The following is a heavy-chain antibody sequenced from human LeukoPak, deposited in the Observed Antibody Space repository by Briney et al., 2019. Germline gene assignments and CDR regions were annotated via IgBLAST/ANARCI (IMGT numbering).Heavy chain of an antibody. V-gene: IGHV4-34*01. CDR2: INHSGST. CDR1: GGSFSGYY. J-gene: IGHJ4*02. D-gene: IGHD2-15*01. CDR3: ARGFGYCSGGSCYSGPYYFDY. Sequence: SETLSLTCAVYGGSFSGYYWSWIRQPPGKGLEWIGEINHSGSTNYNPSLKSRVTISVDTSKNQFSLKLSSVAAADTAVYYCARGFGYCSGGSCYSGPYYFDYWGQGTLVTVSS.